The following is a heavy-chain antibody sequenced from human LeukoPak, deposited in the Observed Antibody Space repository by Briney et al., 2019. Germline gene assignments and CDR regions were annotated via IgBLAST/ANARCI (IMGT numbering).Heavy chain of an antibody. J-gene: IGHJ4*02. CDR2: ISSSSGTI. CDR3: ARAAYNAADY. V-gene: IGHV3-48*02. Sequence: GRSLRLSCAASGFTFSNYDMHWVRQAPGKGLEWVSYISSSSGTIYYADSVKGRFTISRDNAKNSLYLQMNSLRDEDTAVYYCARAAYNAADYWGQGTLVTVSS. CDR1: GFTFSNYD. D-gene: IGHD5-24*01.